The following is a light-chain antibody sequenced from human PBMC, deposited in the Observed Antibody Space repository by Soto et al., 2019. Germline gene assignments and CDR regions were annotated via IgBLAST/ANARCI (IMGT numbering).Light chain of an antibody. J-gene: IGKJ5*01. CDR2: DAS. CDR1: QSISNH. Sequence: EIQVTQSPSSLSASVEDRVIITCRASQSISNHLNWYQQKPGKVPKRLIYDASSLQTGVPSRFSGSGSGTEFTLTISSLQPEDFATYYCLQHKSYPITFGQGTRLEIK. V-gene: IGKV1-17*01. CDR3: LQHKSYPIT.